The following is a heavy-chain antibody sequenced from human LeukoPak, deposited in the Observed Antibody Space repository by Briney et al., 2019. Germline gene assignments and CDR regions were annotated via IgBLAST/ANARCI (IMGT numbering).Heavy chain of an antibody. Sequence: TSETLSLTCAVSGGSFSGYYWTWIRQPPVKGLEWIGEINHSGNANYNPSLKSRVTISLDMSENHFSLKLTSVTAADTAVYYCARGQGTVTTHWGQGTLVTVSS. CDR2: INHSGNA. V-gene: IGHV4-34*01. CDR1: GGSFSGYY. CDR3: ARGQGTVTTH. J-gene: IGHJ4*02. D-gene: IGHD4-17*01.